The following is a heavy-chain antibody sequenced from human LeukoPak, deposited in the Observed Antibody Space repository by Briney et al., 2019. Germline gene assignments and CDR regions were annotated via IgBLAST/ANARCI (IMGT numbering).Heavy chain of an antibody. Sequence: PSETLSLTCTVSGGSINNYYWSWIRQPAGKGLEWIGRIYTRGSTNYNPSLKSRVTMSVDTSKSQFSLKLRSVTAADTAVYYCARSGLDSRYYFGMDVWGQGTTVTVSS. CDR2: IYTRGST. J-gene: IGHJ6*02. CDR1: GGSINNYY. CDR3: ARSGLDSRYYFGMDV. V-gene: IGHV4-4*07. D-gene: IGHD5-12*01.